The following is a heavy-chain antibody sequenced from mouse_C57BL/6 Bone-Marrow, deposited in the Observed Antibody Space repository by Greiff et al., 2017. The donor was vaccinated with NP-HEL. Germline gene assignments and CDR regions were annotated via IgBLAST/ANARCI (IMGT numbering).Heavy chain of an antibody. D-gene: IGHD1-1*01. Sequence: EVQLQQSGTVLARPGASVKMSCKTSGYTFTSYWMHWVKQRPGQGLEWIGAIYPGNSDTSYNQKFKGKAKLTAVTSASTAYMELSSLTNEDSAVYYCTRRITTVVARDYYAMDYWGQGTSVTVSS. V-gene: IGHV1-5*01. CDR2: IYPGNSDT. CDR3: TRRITTVVARDYYAMDY. J-gene: IGHJ4*01. CDR1: GYTFTSYW.